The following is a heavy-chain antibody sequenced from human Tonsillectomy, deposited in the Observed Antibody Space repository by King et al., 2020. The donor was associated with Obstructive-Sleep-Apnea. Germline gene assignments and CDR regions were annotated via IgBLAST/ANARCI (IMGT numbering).Heavy chain of an antibody. Sequence: VQLQESGPGLVKPSQTLSLTCSVSGGSISSGGYYWSWIRQHPGKGLEWIGYIYYSGSTYYNPSLQSRVTISVDTSKNQFSLKLSSVTAADTAVYYCARGAPADYEILTGYYMKPFVHAFDIWGQGTMVTVSS. V-gene: IGHV4-31*03. D-gene: IGHD3-9*01. CDR1: GGSISSGGYY. CDR3: ARGAPADYEILTGYYMKPFVHAFDI. J-gene: IGHJ3*02. CDR2: IYYSGST.